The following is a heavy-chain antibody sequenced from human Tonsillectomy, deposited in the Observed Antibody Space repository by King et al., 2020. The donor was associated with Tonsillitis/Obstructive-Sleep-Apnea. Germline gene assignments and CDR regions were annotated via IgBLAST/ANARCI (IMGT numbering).Heavy chain of an antibody. CDR3: ARDRGRDYIHYGHWFDP. V-gene: IGHV3-30*04. J-gene: IGHJ5*02. Sequence: VQLVESGGGVVQPGRSLRLSCAASGFTFSSYAMHWVRQAPGKGLEWVAVISYDGSNKYYADSVKGRFTISRDNSKNTLYLQMNSLRAEDTAVYYCARDRGRDYIHYGHWFDPWGQGTLVTVSS. CDR2: ISYDGSNK. D-gene: IGHD4-11*01. CDR1: GFTFSSYA.